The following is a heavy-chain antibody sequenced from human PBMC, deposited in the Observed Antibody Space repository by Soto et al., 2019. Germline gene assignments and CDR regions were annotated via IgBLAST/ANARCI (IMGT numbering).Heavy chain of an antibody. Sequence: EVQLVETGGGLIQPGGSLRLSCAASGFTVSSNYMSWVRQAPGKGLEWVSVIYSGGSTYYADSVKGRFTISRDNSKNTRYLQMNSLRAEDTAVYYCARVRHSSSWYVDYWGQGTLVTVSS. CDR3: ARVRHSSSWYVDY. CDR2: IYSGGST. CDR1: GFTVSSNY. J-gene: IGHJ4*02. D-gene: IGHD6-13*01. V-gene: IGHV3-53*02.